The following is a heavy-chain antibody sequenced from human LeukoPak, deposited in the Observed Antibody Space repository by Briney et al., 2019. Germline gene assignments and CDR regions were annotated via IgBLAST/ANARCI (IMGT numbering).Heavy chain of an antibody. Sequence: PGGSLRLSCVASGFTFSSYAMHWVRQAPGKGLEWVSAISGSGGSTYYADSVKGRFTISRDNSKNTLYLQMNSLRAEDTAVYYCAKDGAAGWFGELLNYWGQGTLVTVSS. J-gene: IGHJ4*02. CDR1: GFTFSSYA. CDR2: ISGSGGST. CDR3: AKDGAAGWFGELLNY. D-gene: IGHD3-10*01. V-gene: IGHV3-23*01.